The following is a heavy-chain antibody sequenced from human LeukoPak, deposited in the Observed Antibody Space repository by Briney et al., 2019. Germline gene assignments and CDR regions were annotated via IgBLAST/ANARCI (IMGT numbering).Heavy chain of an antibody. CDR3: ARSLVTTSFRYYYYYMDV. CDR2: INPNSGNT. D-gene: IGHD4-11*01. J-gene: IGHJ6*03. CDR1: EYTFTGYY. Sequence: GASVKVSCKASEYTFTGYYIHWVRQAPGQGLEWMGWINPNSGNTNYAQKLQGRVTMTTDTSTSTAYMELRSLRSDDTAVYYCARSLVTTSFRYYYYYMDVWGKGTTVTVSS. V-gene: IGHV1-18*04.